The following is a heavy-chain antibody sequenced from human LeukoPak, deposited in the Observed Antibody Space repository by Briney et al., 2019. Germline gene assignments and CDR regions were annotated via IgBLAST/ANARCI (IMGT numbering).Heavy chain of an antibody. D-gene: IGHD3-10*01. CDR1: GFSFSSYA. J-gene: IGHJ4*02. Sequence: PGGSLRLSCAASGFSFSSYAMTWVRQAPGKGLEWVSAISGGGSTYYADSVKGRFTISRDNAKNTLYLQMNSLRAEDTAVYYCARDSGSGSYSGYWGLGTLVTVSS. CDR2: ISGGGST. CDR3: ARDSGSGSYSGY. V-gene: IGHV3-23*01.